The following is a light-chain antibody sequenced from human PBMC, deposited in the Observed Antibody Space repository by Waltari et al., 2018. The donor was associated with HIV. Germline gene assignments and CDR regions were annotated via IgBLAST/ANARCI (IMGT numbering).Light chain of an antibody. Sequence: DIVMTQSPDSLPLSLGEKATIRCKSSQSLLYRSNNKNYLAWYRQRPGHKPELLIYQASTRESGVPDRFSGSGSGTDFILTITSLQADDVATYFCQQYYSLPWTFGQGTKVEIK. CDR3: QQYYSLPWT. J-gene: IGKJ1*01. CDR2: QAS. CDR1: QSLLYRSNNKNY. V-gene: IGKV4-1*01.